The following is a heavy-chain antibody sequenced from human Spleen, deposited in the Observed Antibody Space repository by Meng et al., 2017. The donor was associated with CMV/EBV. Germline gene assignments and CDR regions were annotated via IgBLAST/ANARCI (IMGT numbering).Heavy chain of an antibody. CDR3: ARLDYGDYFFDS. Sequence: GGSLRLSCTVPDYSINSGYYWGWIRQAPGKGLEWVSYISSSGSDIYYADSVKGRFTISRDNTKNSLSLQMNSLRAEDTAVYYCARLDYGDYFFDSWGQGTLVTVSS. CDR1: DYSINSGYY. D-gene: IGHD4-17*01. V-gene: IGHV3-11*01. J-gene: IGHJ4*02. CDR2: ISSSGSDI.